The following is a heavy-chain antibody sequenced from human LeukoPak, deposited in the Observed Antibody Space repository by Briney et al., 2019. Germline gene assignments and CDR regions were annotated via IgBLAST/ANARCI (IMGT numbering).Heavy chain of an antibody. Sequence: PGGSLRLSCAASGFTFSSYDMHWVRQAPGKGLEWVAVISYDGSNKYCADSVKGRFTISRDNSKNTLYLQMNSLRAEDTAVYYCAKESGIVGATREDYWGQGTLVTVSS. CDR2: ISYDGSNK. CDR3: AKESGIVGATREDY. J-gene: IGHJ4*02. CDR1: GFTFSSYD. D-gene: IGHD1-26*01. V-gene: IGHV3-30*18.